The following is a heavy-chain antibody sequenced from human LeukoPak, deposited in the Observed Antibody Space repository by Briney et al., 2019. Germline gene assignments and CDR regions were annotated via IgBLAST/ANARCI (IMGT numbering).Heavy chain of an antibody. J-gene: IGHJ4*02. CDR3: ARHLSGYYGSGGYAY. D-gene: IGHD3-10*01. CDR1: GGSFSGYY. Sequence: PSETLSLTCAVYGGSFSGYYWSWIRQPPGKGLEWIGEINHSGSTNYNPSLKSRVTISVDTSKNQFSLKLSSVTAADTAVYYCARHLSGYYGSGGYAYWGQGTLVTVSS. V-gene: IGHV4-34*01. CDR2: INHSGST.